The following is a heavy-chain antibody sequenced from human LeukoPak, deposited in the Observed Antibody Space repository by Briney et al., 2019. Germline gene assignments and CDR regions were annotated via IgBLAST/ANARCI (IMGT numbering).Heavy chain of an antibody. CDR1: GGSISSGGYY. CDR2: IYYSGST. D-gene: IGHD2-15*01. J-gene: IGHJ4*02. Sequence: SETLSLTCTVSGGSISSGGYYWSWIRQHPGKGLEWIGYIYYSGSTYYNPSLKSRVTISVDTSKNQFSLKLSSVTAADTAVYYCARDRPCSGGSRLDYWGQGTLVTVSS. V-gene: IGHV4-31*03. CDR3: ARDRPCSGGSRLDY.